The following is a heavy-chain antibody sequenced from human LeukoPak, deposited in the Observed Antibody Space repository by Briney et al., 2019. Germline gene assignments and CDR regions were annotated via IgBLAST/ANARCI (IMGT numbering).Heavy chain of an antibody. CDR3: ARAPPTYYYDSSGYGAFDI. CDR1: GYSISSGYY. CDR2: MYYSGST. Sequence: SETLSLTCTVSGYSISSGYYWGWIRQPPGKGLEWIGYMYYSGSTNYNPSLKSRVTISVDTSKNQFSLKLSSVTAADTAVYYCARAPPTYYYDSSGYGAFDIWGQGTMVTVSS. J-gene: IGHJ3*02. D-gene: IGHD3-22*01. V-gene: IGHV4-61*01.